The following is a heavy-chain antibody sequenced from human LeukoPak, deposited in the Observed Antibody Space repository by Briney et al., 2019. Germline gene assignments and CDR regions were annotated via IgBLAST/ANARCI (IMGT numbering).Heavy chain of an antibody. V-gene: IGHV3-30*18. D-gene: IGHD1-26*01. J-gene: IGHJ3*01. CDR1: GFTFSSYG. Sequence: PGGSLRLSCAASGFTFSSYGMHWVRQAPGKGLEWVAVISYDGSNKYYADSVKGRFTISRDNSKNTLYLQMNSLRAEDTAVYYCAKEQMGQVGATPGVVWGQGTMVTVSS. CDR2: ISYDGSNK. CDR3: AKEQMGQVGATPGVV.